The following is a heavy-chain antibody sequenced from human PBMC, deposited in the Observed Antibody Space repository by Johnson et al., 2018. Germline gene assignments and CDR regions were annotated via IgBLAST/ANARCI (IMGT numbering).Heavy chain of an antibody. CDR3: AGGEGDIAMVTGDAFDI. CDR2: IIPIFGTA. D-gene: IGHD5-18*01. J-gene: IGHJ3*02. CDR1: GGTFSSYA. V-gene: IGHV1-69*12. Sequence: QVQLVQSGAEVKKXGSSVKVXCKASGGTFSSYAINWVRQAPGQGLEWMGGIIPIFGTANYAQKFQGRVTITADESTRTACMELSSRRSEDTAVYYWAGGEGDIAMVTGDAFDIWGQGTMVTVYS.